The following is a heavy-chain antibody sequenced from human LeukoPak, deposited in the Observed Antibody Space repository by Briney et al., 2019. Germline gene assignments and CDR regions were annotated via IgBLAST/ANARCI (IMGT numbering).Heavy chain of an antibody. Sequence: SETLSLTCAVYGGSFSGYYWSWIRQPPGKGLEWIGEINHSGSTNYNPSLKSRVTISVDTSKNQFSLKLSSVTAADTAVYYCARVGCSSTSCYSQWFDPWGQGTLVTVSS. CDR2: INHSGST. CDR3: ARVGCSSTSCYSQWFDP. CDR1: GGSFSGYY. J-gene: IGHJ5*02. D-gene: IGHD2-2*01. V-gene: IGHV4-34*01.